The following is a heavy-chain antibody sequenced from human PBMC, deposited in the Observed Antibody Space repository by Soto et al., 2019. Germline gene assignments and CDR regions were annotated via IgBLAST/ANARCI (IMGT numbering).Heavy chain of an antibody. Sequence: VQLVESGGGVVQPGRSLRLSCAASGFTFSDYAMHWVRQAPGKGLEWVAVVSHAGRNTHYADSVKGRFTISRDSSKNTGSLEMTSLRAEDTAGYYCAKGGRQWLVTSDFNYWGQGALVTVSS. V-gene: IGHV3-30*18. CDR1: GFTFSDYA. J-gene: IGHJ4*02. CDR2: VSHAGRNT. D-gene: IGHD6-19*01. CDR3: AKGGRQWLVTSDFNY.